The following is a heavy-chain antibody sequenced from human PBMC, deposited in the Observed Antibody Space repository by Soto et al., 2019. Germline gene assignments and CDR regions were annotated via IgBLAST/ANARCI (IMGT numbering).Heavy chain of an antibody. CDR2: IHPSGGST. V-gene: IGHV3-23*01. J-gene: IGHJ4*02. Sequence: EVQLLESGGGLVQPGGSLRLSCAAAGFMFSSYGMSWVRQAPGKGLQWVATIHPSGGSTHYAESVRGRFTISRDNSRDTLYLQMNSLRAEDTAVYYCAKDPSTGPPDCWGQGALVTVSS. CDR3: AKDPSTGPPDC. CDR1: GFMFSSYG. D-gene: IGHD3-9*01.